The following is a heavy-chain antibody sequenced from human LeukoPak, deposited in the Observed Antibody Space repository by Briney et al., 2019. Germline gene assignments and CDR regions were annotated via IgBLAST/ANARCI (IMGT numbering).Heavy chain of an antibody. V-gene: IGHV3-11*01. CDR1: GFTFSDYY. D-gene: IGHD6-13*01. CDR3: ARDGRAAGTGNWFDP. CDR2: ISSSGSTI. Sequence: GGSLSLSCAASGFTFSDYYMSWIRQAPGKGLEWVSYISSSGSTIYYADSEKGRFTISMDNAKNSLSLQMNSLRAEDTAVYYCARDGRAAGTGNWFDPWGQGTLVTVSS. J-gene: IGHJ5*02.